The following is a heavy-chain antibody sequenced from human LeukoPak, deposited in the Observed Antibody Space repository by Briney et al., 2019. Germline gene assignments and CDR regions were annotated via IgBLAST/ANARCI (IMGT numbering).Heavy chain of an antibody. CDR2: IIPIFGTA. CDR3: ATASPHLGVVIIRDYYYYMDV. D-gene: IGHD3-3*01. V-gene: IGHV1-69*06. Sequence: SVKVSCKASGGTFSSYAISWVRQAPGQGLEWMGGIIPIFGTANYAQKFQGRVTITADTSTDTAYMELSSLRSEDTAVYYCATASPHLGVVIIRDYYYYMDVWGKGTTVTVSS. CDR1: GGTFSSYA. J-gene: IGHJ6*03.